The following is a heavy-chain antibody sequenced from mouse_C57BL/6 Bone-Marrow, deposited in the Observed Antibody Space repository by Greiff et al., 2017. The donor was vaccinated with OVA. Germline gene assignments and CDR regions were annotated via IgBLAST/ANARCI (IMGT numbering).Heavy chain of an antibody. CDR2: ISSGGSYI. J-gene: IGHJ2*01. Sequence: EVKLLESGGDLVKPGGSLKLSCAASGFTFSSYGMSWVRQTPDKRLEWVATISSGGSYIYYPDSVKGRFTISRDNAKNTLYLQMSSLKSEDTAMYYCTRHLWCFDYWGQGNTLTVSS. D-gene: IGHD1-1*02. V-gene: IGHV5-6*01. CDR1: GFTFSSYG. CDR3: TRHLWCFDY.